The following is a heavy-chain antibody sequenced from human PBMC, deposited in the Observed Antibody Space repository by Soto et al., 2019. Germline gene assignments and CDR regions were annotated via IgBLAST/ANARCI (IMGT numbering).Heavy chain of an antibody. CDR3: ARVVPGAEAWFGP. V-gene: IGHV1-18*01. CDR1: GYTFSNYG. D-gene: IGHD2-2*01. J-gene: IGHJ5*02. Sequence: ASVKVFCKTSGYTFSNYGITWVRQAPGQPLEWLGWISLYSDGTNYAQKFQGRVSMTTDTSTTTAHMELRSLRSDDTAVYYCARVVPGAEAWFGPWGQGTLVTVSS. CDR2: ISLYSDGT.